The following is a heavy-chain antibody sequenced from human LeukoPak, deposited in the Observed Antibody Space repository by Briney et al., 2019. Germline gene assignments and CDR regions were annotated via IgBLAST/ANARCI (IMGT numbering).Heavy chain of an antibody. D-gene: IGHD3-16*01. CDR3: ARDGGVYYYMDV. V-gene: IGHV3-21*01. CDR1: GFTFSSYS. J-gene: IGHJ6*03. Sequence: PGGSLRLSCAASGFTFSSYSMNWVRQAPGKGLEWVSSISSSSSYIYYADSVKGRFTISRDNAKNSLYLQMNSLRAEDTAVYYCARDGGVYYYMDVWGKGTTVTVSS. CDR2: ISSSSSYI.